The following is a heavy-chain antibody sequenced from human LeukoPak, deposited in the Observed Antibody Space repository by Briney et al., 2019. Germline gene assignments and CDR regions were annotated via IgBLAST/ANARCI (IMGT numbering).Heavy chain of an antibody. CDR2: IYYSGST. V-gene: IGHV4-30-4*01. Sequence: PSQTLSLTCTVSGGSISSGDYYWSWIRQPPGKGLEWIGYIYYSGSTYYNPSLKSRVTISVDTSKNQFSLKLSSVTAADTAVHYCARFVELSEMVVAATRAFDYWGQGTLVTVSS. CDR1: GGSISSGDYY. CDR3: ARFVELSEMVVAATRAFDY. D-gene: IGHD2-15*01. J-gene: IGHJ4*02.